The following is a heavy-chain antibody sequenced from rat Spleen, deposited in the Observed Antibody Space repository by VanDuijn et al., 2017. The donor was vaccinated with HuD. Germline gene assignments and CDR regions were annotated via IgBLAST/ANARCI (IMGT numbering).Heavy chain of an antibody. CDR2: ISSGGST. D-gene: IGHD1-10*01. Sequence: VQLVESGGGLVQPGRSILLSCAASGFTFSNYYMAWVRQAPKKGLEWIAAISSGGSTYYNSALKSRLSISRDTSKSQVFLKMNSLQTEDTAIYFCTRSTPFDYWGQGVMVTVSS. V-gene: IGHV2S12*01. J-gene: IGHJ2*01. CDR1: GFTFSNYY. CDR3: TRSTPFDY.